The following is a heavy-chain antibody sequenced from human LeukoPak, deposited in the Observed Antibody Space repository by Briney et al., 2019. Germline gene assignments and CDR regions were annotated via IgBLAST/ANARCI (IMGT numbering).Heavy chain of an antibody. V-gene: IGHV1-3*01. CDR1: GYTFTSYA. D-gene: IGHD2-2*01. Sequence: ASVKVSCKASGYTFTSYAMHWVRQAPGQRLEWMGWINAGNGNTKYSQKFQGRVTITRDTSASTAYMELSSLRSEDTAVYYCARGSSTSFGWFDPWGQGTLVTVSS. CDR2: INAGNGNT. J-gene: IGHJ5*02. CDR3: ARGSSTSFGWFDP.